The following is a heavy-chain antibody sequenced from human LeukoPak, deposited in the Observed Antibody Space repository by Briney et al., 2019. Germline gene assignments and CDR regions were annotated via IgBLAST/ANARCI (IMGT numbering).Heavy chain of an antibody. D-gene: IGHD6-13*01. CDR2: TSAGGTST. Sequence: GGSLRLSCAASGFTFSSYAMSRVRQAPGVGLEWVSATSAGGTSTNYADSVKGRFTISRDNSKNTLYLQMNSLRADDTAVYYCAFGGSWYDYWGQGTQVTVSS. V-gene: IGHV3-23*01. CDR1: GFTFSSYA. CDR3: AFGGSWYDY. J-gene: IGHJ4*02.